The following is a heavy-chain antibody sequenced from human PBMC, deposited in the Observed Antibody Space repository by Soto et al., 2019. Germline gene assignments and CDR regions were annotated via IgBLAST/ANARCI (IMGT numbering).Heavy chain of an antibody. V-gene: IGHV4-39*01. D-gene: IGHD2-8*01. CDR3: ARHEGNGNVWPLDY. J-gene: IGHJ4*02. CDR2: IHYSGST. Sequence: SETLSLTCTVSGDSIGTTHSYWAWIRQSPGKGLEWIGNIHYSGSTYYMPSLRSRATLSVDTSKNQFSLRLTSVTAEDTAVYYCARHEGNGNVWPLDYWGQGILVTVSS. CDR1: GDSIGTTHSY.